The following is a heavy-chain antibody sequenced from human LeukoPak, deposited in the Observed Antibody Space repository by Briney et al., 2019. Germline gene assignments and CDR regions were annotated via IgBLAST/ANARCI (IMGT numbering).Heavy chain of an antibody. D-gene: IGHD3-22*01. J-gene: IGHJ5*02. CDR3: ARDLTDYYDSSGYSNWFDP. CDR1: GGTFSSYA. Sequence: GSSVKVSCKASGGTFSSYAISWVRQAPGQGLEWMGRNIPILGIANYAQKFQGRVTITADKSTSTAYMELSSLRSEDTAVYYCARDLTDYYDSSGYSNWFDPWGQGTLVTVSS. V-gene: IGHV1-69*04. CDR2: NIPILGIA.